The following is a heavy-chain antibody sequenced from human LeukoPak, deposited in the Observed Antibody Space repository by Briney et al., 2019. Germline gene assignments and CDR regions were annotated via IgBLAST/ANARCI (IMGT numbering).Heavy chain of an antibody. V-gene: IGHV1-18*01. CDR3: ARDASRITIFGVVIRGGYNWFDP. CDR1: GYTFTSYG. Sequence: GASVKVSCKASGYTFTSYGISWVRQAPGQGLEWMGWISAYNGNTNYAQKLQGRVTMTTDTSTSTAYMELRSLRSDDTAVYYCARDASRITIFGVVIRGGYNWFDPWGQGTLVTVSS. CDR2: ISAYNGNT. D-gene: IGHD3-3*01. J-gene: IGHJ5*02.